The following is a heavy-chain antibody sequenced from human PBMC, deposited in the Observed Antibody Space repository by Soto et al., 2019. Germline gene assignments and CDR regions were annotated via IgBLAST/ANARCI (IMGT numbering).Heavy chain of an antibody. CDR3: ARVRPGYSYGYPNWFEP. Sequence: GGSLRLSCAASGFAFNIYELNWVRQAPGKVLEWVSYISTSGTTIYYADSVKGRFTISRDNAKNLLYLQMNSLRAEDTAVYFCARVRPGYSYGYPNWFEPWGQGTLVTVS. J-gene: IGHJ5*02. CDR2: ISTSGTTI. CDR1: GFAFNIYE. D-gene: IGHD5-18*01. V-gene: IGHV3-48*03.